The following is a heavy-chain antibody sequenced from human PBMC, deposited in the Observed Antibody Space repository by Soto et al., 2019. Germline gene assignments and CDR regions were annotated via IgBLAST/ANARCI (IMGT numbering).Heavy chain of an antibody. CDR2: IWYDGSNK. CDR3: ARDLSLGYSYGSDS. Sequence: QVQLVESGGGVVQPGRSLRLSCAASGFTFSSYGMHWVRQAPGKGLVWVAVIWYDGSNKYYADSVKGRFTISRDNSKNTLYLQMNSMRAEDTAVYYCARDLSLGYSYGSDSWGQGTLVTVSS. D-gene: IGHD5-18*01. J-gene: IGHJ4*02. V-gene: IGHV3-33*01. CDR1: GFTFSSYG.